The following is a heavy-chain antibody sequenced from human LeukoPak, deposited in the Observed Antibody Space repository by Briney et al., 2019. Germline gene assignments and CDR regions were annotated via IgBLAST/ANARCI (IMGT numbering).Heavy chain of an antibody. Sequence: SLRLSCAASGFTFDDYAMHWVRQAPGKGLEWVSGISWNSGSIGYADSAKGRFTISRDNAKNSLYLQMNSLRAEDTAVYYCARDYASRYYDSSGYGYFDYWGQGTLVTVSS. CDR3: ARDYASRYYDSSGYGYFDY. J-gene: IGHJ4*02. D-gene: IGHD3-22*01. CDR2: ISWNSGSI. CDR1: GFTFDDYA. V-gene: IGHV3-9*01.